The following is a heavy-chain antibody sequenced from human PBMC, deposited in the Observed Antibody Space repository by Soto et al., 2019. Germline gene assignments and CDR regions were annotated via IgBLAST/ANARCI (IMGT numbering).Heavy chain of an antibody. CDR3: ARGGSGSYRMFDY. CDR2: ISVYHGNT. Sequence: QVQLVQSGAEVKKPGASVTVSCQASGFTFNTYVITWVRQAPGQGLEWLGWISVYHGNTNYAPKDQGRITTTTDTSTSTAYMELRSLRSDDTAVYYCARGGSGSYRMFDYWGQGTLVTVSS. V-gene: IGHV1-18*01. J-gene: IGHJ4*02. CDR1: GFTFNTYV. D-gene: IGHD1-26*01.